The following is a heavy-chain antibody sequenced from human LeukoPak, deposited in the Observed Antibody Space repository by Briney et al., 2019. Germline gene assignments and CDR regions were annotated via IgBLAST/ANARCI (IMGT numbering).Heavy chain of an antibody. J-gene: IGHJ5*02. Sequence: SVKVSCKASGGTFSSYAISWVRQAPGQGLEWMGGIIPIFGTANYAQKFQGRVTITTDESTSTAYMELSSLRSEDTAVYCCASSRDYYDSSGYAYNWFDPWGQGTLVTVSS. CDR1: GGTFSSYA. V-gene: IGHV1-69*05. D-gene: IGHD3-22*01. CDR2: IIPIFGTA. CDR3: ASSRDYYDSSGYAYNWFDP.